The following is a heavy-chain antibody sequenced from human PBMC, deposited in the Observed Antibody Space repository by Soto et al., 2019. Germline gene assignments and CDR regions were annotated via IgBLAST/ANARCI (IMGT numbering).Heavy chain of an antibody. CDR1: GFTFTNAW. Sequence: GGSLRLSCAASGFTFTNAWINWVRQAPGKGLEWVGRIKNKTDGGTTDYAEPVKGRFAISRDDSNNMVYLQMNSLKIEDTAVYYCTTDSYSTIIIVRFDYWGHGTLVTVSS. CDR3: TTDSYSTIIIVRFDY. J-gene: IGHJ4*01. CDR2: IKNKTDGGTT. V-gene: IGHV3-15*07. D-gene: IGHD3-22*01.